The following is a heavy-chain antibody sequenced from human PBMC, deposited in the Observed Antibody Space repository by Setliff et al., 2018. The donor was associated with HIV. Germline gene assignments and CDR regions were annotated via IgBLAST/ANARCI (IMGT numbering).Heavy chain of an antibody. D-gene: IGHD6-19*01. CDR2: IRSKANSYAT. V-gene: IGHV3-73*01. CDR3: TREAVAGDYYYYMDV. Sequence: PGGSLRLSCAGSGFTFSGSALNWVRQASGKGLEWVGRIRSKANSYATEYAASVKGRFTVSRDDSKNTAHLQMDSLKSEDTAVYYCTREAVAGDYYYYMDVWGKGTTVTVSS. CDR1: GFTFSGSA. J-gene: IGHJ6*03.